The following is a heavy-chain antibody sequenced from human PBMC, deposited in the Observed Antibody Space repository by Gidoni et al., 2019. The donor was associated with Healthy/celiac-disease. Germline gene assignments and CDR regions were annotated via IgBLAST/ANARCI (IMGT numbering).Heavy chain of an antibody. V-gene: IGHV3-15*01. CDR1: GFTSSNAW. CDR2: IKSKTDGGKT. J-gene: IGHJ3*02. D-gene: IGHD2-21*01. CDR3: TTEGGIEVCGGDCTEDAFDI. Sequence: EVQLVESGGGLVKPGGSLRLSCAASGFTSSNAWMSWFRQAPGKGLAWVGSIKSKTDGGKTDYAAPVKGRFTISRDDSKNTLYLQMNSLKTEDTAVYYCTTEGGIEVCGGDCTEDAFDIWGQGTMVTVSS.